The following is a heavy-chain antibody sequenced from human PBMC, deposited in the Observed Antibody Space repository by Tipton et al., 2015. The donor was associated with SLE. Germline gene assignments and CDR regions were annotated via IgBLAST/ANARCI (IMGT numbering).Heavy chain of an antibody. D-gene: IGHD1-26*01. V-gene: IGHV4-4*02. Sequence: TLSLTCAVSGGSISSSNWWSWVRQPPGKGLEWFGEIYHSGSTNYNPSLKSRVTISVDKSKNQFSLKLSSVTAADTAVYYCAREGVRRGATGAFDIWGQGTMVTVSS. CDR3: AREGVRRGATGAFDI. J-gene: IGHJ3*02. CDR2: IYHSGST. CDR1: GGSISSSNW.